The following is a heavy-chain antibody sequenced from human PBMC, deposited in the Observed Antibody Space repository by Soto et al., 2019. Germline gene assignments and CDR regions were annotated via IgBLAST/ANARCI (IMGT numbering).Heavy chain of an antibody. CDR3: ARDLMTTVPYYYYGMDV. Sequence: QVQLVQSGAEVKKPGASVKVSCKASGYTFAVYNMHWVRQAPGQGLEWMGWSNPNRGGTNYARKFQGRVTMTRDTSISTAYMELSRLKSDDTAVYYCARDLMTTVPYYYYGMDVWGQGTTVTVSS. D-gene: IGHD4-4*01. V-gene: IGHV1-2*02. J-gene: IGHJ6*02. CDR1: GYTFAVYN. CDR2: SNPNRGGT.